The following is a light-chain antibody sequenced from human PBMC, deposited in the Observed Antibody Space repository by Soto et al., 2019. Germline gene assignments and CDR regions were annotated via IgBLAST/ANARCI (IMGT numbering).Light chain of an antibody. J-gene: IGKJ1*01. CDR2: LAS. CDR1: QTISTS. V-gene: IGKV1-5*03. Sequence: DIQMTQSPSTLSGSVVDIVSITCRASQTISTSLAWYQQKPGKAPKLLIYLASTLQSGVPARFSGSGSATEFTLSISSLQPDDFATYYCQQYGTSSRTFGQGTKV. CDR3: QQYGTSSRT.